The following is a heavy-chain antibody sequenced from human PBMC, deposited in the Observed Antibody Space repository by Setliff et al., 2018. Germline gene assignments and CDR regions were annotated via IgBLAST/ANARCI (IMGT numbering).Heavy chain of an antibody. Sequence: GGSLRLSCAASEFTLSTYWIHWVRQAPRKGLVWVSRINSDGSTTTYADSVKGRFTISRDNGKNTVYLQMNSLRAEDTAMYYCVRGSAYSSGSFDCWGQGTRVTVSS. D-gene: IGHD3-22*01. CDR1: EFTLSTYW. V-gene: IGHV3-74*01. CDR3: VRGSAYSSGSFDC. CDR2: INSDGSTT. J-gene: IGHJ4*02.